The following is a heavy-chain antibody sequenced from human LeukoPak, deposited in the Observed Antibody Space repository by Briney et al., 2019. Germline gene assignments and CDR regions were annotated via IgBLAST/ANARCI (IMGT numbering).Heavy chain of an antibody. D-gene: IGHD7-27*01. V-gene: IGHV3-30*18. CDR3: AKGLGSVDY. CDR2: ISYDGSNK. Sequence: GRSLRLSCAASGFTFSSYGMHWVRQAPGKGLEWVAVISYDGSNKYYADSVKGRFTISRDNSKNSLYLQMNSLRTEDTALYYCAKGLGSVDYWGQGTLVTASS. CDR1: GFTFSSYG. J-gene: IGHJ4*02.